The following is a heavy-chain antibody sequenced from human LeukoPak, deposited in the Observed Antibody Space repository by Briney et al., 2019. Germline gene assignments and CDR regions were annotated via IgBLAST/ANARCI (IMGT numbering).Heavy chain of an antibody. CDR1: GGSFSGYY. CDR2: INHSGST. D-gene: IGHD2-15*01. Sequence: SETLSLTCAVYGGSFSGYYWSWIRQPPGKGLGWIGEINHSGSTNYNPSLKSRVTISVDTSKNQFSLKLSSVTAADTAVYYCARAPGLCSGGSCYVGGRRSMDVWGQGTTVTVSS. CDR3: ARAPGLCSGGSCYVGGRRSMDV. V-gene: IGHV4-34*01. J-gene: IGHJ6*02.